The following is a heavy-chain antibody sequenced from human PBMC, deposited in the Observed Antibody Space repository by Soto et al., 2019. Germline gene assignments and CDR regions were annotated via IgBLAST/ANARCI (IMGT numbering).Heavy chain of an antibody. V-gene: IGHV1-46*01. CDR1: ADTLTSYY. CDR3: ARSSAGVFGITLEGSNWLAP. D-gene: IGHD3-16*02. CDR2: INPNGGST. J-gene: IGHJ5*02. Sequence: ASVKVSCRAPADTLTSYYIHWVRQAPGHGLEWMGIINPNGGSTRFAQTSQGRLTMTRDTSTSTVYMELRSLRSEDTAIYYCARSSAGVFGITLEGSNWLAPWRQGSLVTVSS.